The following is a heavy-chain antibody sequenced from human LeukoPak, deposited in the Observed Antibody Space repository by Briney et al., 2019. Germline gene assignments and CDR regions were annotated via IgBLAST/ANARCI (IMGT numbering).Heavy chain of an antibody. CDR2: VYYSGST. J-gene: IGHJ4*02. D-gene: IGHD2-21*01. Sequence: SETLSLTCTVSGGSISSSSYYWGWIRQPPGKGLEWIGTVYYSGSTYYNPSLKSRVTISVDTSKNQFSLKLSSVTAADTAVYYCARNLAGHFGGFYFDDWGQGTLVTVSS. CDR3: ARNLAGHFGGFYFDD. CDR1: GGSISSSSYY. V-gene: IGHV4-39*07.